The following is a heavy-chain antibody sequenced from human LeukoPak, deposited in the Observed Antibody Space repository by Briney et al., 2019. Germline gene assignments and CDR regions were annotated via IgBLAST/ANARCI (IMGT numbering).Heavy chain of an antibody. CDR2: ISYSGST. V-gene: IGHV4-39*07. D-gene: IGHD3-10*01. CDR3: ARAARDYYYYYYMDV. CDR1: SASITSSPYF. J-gene: IGHJ6*03. Sequence: PSETLSLTCTVSSASITSSPYFWGWIRQSPGKGLEWIGSISYSGSTYYNPSLKSRVTISVDTSKNQFSLKLSSVTAADTAVYYCARAARDYYYYYYMDVWGKGTTVTVSS.